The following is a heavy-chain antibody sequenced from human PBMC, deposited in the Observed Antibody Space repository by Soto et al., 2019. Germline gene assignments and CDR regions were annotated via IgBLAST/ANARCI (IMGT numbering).Heavy chain of an antibody. D-gene: IGHD1-1*01. CDR2: IIPIFGTP. CDR1: GDTFRTSA. V-gene: IGHV1-69*06. Sequence: QVQLVQSGPEVKTPGSSVKVSCKASGDTFRTSAISWVRQAPGKGLEWMGGIIPIFGTPKYAQNFQGRVTITADKSTPIAYMELSGLRPGDTAVYYCARDQVELYYYYGLDVWGQGTTVTVSS. CDR3: ARDQVELYYYYGLDV. J-gene: IGHJ6*02.